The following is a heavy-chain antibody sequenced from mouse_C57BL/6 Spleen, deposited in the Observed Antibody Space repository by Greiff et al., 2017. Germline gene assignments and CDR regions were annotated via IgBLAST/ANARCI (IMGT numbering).Heavy chain of an antibody. CDR3: AREGLRAWFAY. J-gene: IGHJ3*01. V-gene: IGHV1-82*01. D-gene: IGHD2-12*01. Sequence: QVQLQQSGPELVKPGASVKISCKASGYAFSSSWMNWVKQRPGKGLEWIGRIYPGDGDTNYNGKFTGKATLTADKSSSTAYMQLSSLTSADSAVYFCAREGLRAWFAYWGQGTLVTVSA. CDR2: IYPGDGDT. CDR1: GYAFSSSW.